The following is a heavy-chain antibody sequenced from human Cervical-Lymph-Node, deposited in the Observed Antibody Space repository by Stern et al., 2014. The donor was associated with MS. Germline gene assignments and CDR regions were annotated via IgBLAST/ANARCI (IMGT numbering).Heavy chain of an antibody. CDR1: GGSLRSYY. V-gene: IGHV4-59*01. Sequence: QVQLQESGPGLVKPSETLSLTCTVSGGSLRSYYWNWIRQAPGKGLEWLGFIYHTGSVNYNPSRSSRVAMSVDTSKTQFSLTVSSVTAADTAVYYCAREGEYCSGSRCYPFLDYWGQGTLVTVSS. CDR2: IYHTGSV. CDR3: AREGEYCSGSRCYPFLDY. D-gene: IGHD2-15*01. J-gene: IGHJ4*02.